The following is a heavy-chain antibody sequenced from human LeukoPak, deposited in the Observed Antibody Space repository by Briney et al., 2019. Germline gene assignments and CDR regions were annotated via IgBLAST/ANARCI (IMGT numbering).Heavy chain of an antibody. V-gene: IGHV1-18*01. CDR2: ISAYNGST. Sequence: ASVKVSCKASGYTFTSYGISWVRQAPGQGLEWMGWISAYNGSTKYAQKLQGRVTMTTDTSTSTAYMELRSLGSDDTAVYYCARESCSGGSCYPGGVWDQGTLVTVSS. CDR1: GYTFTSYG. D-gene: IGHD2-15*01. CDR3: ARESCSGGSCYPGGV. J-gene: IGHJ4*02.